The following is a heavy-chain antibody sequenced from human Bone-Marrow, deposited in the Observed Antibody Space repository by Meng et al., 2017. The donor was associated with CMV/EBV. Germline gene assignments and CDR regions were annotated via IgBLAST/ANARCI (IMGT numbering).Heavy chain of an antibody. Sequence: SETLSLTCTVSGGSISSYYWSWIRQPPGKGLEWIGYIYYSGSTYYNPSLKSRVTISVDTSKNQFSLKLSSVTAADTAVYYCARDRRLPRYYDILTGYPRLVVFDYWGQGTLVTVSS. CDR2: IYYSGST. CDR3: ARDRRLPRYYDILTGYPRLVVFDY. CDR1: GGSISSYY. J-gene: IGHJ4*02. D-gene: IGHD3-9*01. V-gene: IGHV4-59*12.